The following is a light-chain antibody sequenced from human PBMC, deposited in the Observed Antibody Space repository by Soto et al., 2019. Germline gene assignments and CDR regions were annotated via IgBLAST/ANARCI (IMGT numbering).Light chain of an antibody. CDR3: QHYGSSGT. CDR2: GAS. CDR1: QSVSNDY. Sequence: EIVLTQSPGTLSLSPGERATLSCRASQSVSNDYLAWYQQKPGQAPRLLIYGASNRAIGIPDRFSGSGSGTDFTLTISRLEPEDFAVYYCQHYGSSGTFGQGTKVDIK. V-gene: IGKV3-20*01. J-gene: IGKJ1*01.